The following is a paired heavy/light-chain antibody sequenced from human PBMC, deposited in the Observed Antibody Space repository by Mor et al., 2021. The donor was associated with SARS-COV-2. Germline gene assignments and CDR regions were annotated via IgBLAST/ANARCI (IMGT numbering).Heavy chain of an antibody. CDR2: ISSSGSTI. V-gene: IGHV3-11*01. Sequence: QVQLVESGGGLVKPGGSLRLSCAASGFTFSDYYMSWIRQAPGKGLEWVSYISSSGSTIYYADSVKGRFTISRDNAKNSLYLQMNSLRAEDTAVYYCARDAVVELDYYGMDVWGQGTTVTVSS. D-gene: IGHD1-7*01. J-gene: IGHJ6*02. CDR1: GFTFSDYY. CDR3: ARDAVVELDYYGMDV.
Light chain of an antibody. J-gene: IGLJ3*02. Sequence: QSVLTQPPSASGTPGQRVTISCSGSSSNIGSNYVYWYQQLPGTAPKLLIYSNNQRPSGVPDRFSGSKSGTSASLAISGLRSEDEADYYCAAWDDSLSGWVFGGGTKLTVL. CDR2: SNN. V-gene: IGLV1-47*02. CDR3: AAWDDSLSGWV. CDR1: SSNIGSNY.